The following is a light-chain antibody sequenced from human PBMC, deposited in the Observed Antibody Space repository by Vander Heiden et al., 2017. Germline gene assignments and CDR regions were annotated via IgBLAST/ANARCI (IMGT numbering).Light chain of an antibody. J-gene: IGKJ1*01. CDR1: QSVGFW. V-gene: IGKV1-5*03. Sequence: DIQMMQSPSTLSASVGDTVTITCRAGQSVGFWLAWYQQKPGKAPNLLIYKASSLESGVPSRFSGKGSGTEFTLTISSLQHDDFATYYCQKYNSYPWTFGQGTKLEIK. CDR3: QKYNSYPWT. CDR2: KAS.